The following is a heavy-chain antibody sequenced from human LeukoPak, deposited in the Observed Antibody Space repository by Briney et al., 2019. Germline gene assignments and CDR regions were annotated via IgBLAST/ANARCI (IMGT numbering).Heavy chain of an antibody. CDR2: ITRTSHI. D-gene: IGHD4-17*01. Sequence: PWGSLTLSCAASGFTVRNYSWNWVRQAPGKGLEWVSSITRTSHIYWIDSVKGRFTISRDNAKNSQNLQMNSLRAEDTAVYYCATSGDYGYFDLWARDPLVTVSS. V-gene: IGHV3-21*01. J-gene: IGHJ2*01. CDR1: GFTVRNYS. CDR3: ATSGDYGYFDL.